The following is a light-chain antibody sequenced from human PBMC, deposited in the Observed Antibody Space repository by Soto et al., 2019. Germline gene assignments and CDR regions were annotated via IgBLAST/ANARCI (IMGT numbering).Light chain of an antibody. V-gene: IGKV1-5*03. J-gene: IGKJ1*01. CDR3: QQYYSYWT. CDR2: KAS. CDR1: QSVSSW. Sequence: IQMTQSPSTLSASVGDRVTITCRASQSVSSWLAWYQQKPGKAPKLLIYKASSLESGVPSRFSGSGSGTDFTLTISSLQPDDFASYYCQQYYSYWTFGQGTNVEIK.